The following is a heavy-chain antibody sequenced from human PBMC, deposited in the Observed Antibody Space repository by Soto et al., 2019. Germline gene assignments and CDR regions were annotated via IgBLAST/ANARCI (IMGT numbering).Heavy chain of an antibody. Sequence: QVQLVQSGAEVQKPGSSVKVSCKASGGTFSSYAISWVRQAPGQGLEWMGGIIPIFGTANYAQKFQGRVTITADESTSTAYMELSSLRSEDTAVYYCARDNYYDVREEDYGMDVWGQGTTVTVSS. CDR3: ARDNYYDVREEDYGMDV. D-gene: IGHD3-22*01. CDR1: GGTFSSYA. CDR2: IIPIFGTA. J-gene: IGHJ6*02. V-gene: IGHV1-69*01.